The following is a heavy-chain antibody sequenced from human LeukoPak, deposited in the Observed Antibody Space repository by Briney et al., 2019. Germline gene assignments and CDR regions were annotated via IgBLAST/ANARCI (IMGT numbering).Heavy chain of an antibody. V-gene: IGHV1-46*01. CDR1: GYTFTNYY. CDR3: ARAYSGYDPNDY. CDR2: INPSGGST. Sequence: ASVKVSFKASGYTFTNYYMHWVRQAPGQGLEWMGIINPSGGSTTYAQKFQGRVTVTRDTSTSTVYMELSSLRSEDTAVYYCARAYSGYDPNDYWGQGTLVTVSS. J-gene: IGHJ4*02. D-gene: IGHD5-12*01.